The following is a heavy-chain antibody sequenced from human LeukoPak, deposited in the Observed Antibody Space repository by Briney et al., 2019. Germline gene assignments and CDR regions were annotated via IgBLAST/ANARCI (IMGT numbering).Heavy chain of an antibody. CDR3: ARGGELLRSSWFDP. J-gene: IGHJ5*02. CDR1: GYTFTGYY. Sequence: ASVKVSCKASGYTFTGYYMHWVRQAAGQGLEWMGWINPNSGGTNYAQKFQGRVTMTRDTSISTAYMELSRLRSDDTAVYYCARGGELLRSSWFDPWGQGTLVTVSS. V-gene: IGHV1-2*02. D-gene: IGHD1-26*01. CDR2: INPNSGGT.